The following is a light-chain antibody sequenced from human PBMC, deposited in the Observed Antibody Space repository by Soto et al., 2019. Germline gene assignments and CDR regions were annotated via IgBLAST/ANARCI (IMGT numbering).Light chain of an antibody. J-gene: IGKJ1*01. V-gene: IGKV1-5*01. Sequence: DIQMTQSPCTLSTSVGDRVTITCRASQNIGRWLAWYQQKPGKALKPLMYDASTLESGVPSRFSGSGSGTEFTLTISSLQPDDFATYYCQHYNSYSEAFGQGTKVDIK. CDR2: DAS. CDR1: QNIGRW. CDR3: QHYNSYSEA.